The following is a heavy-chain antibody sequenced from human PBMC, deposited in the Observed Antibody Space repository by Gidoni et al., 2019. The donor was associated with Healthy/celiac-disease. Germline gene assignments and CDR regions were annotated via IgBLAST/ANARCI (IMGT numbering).Heavy chain of an antibody. D-gene: IGHD6-19*01. CDR1: GGTFSSYA. J-gene: IGHJ4*02. V-gene: IGHV1-69*01. CDR2: IIPIFGTA. CDR3: ARDPVGGAVAGTRPWFDY. Sequence: QVQLVQSGAEVRKPGSSVKVSCKSSGGTFSSYASSWVRQAPGQGLEWMGGIIPIFGTANYAQKFQGRVTITADESTSTAYMELSSLRSEDTAVYYCARDPVGGAVAGTRPWFDYWGQGTLVTVSS.